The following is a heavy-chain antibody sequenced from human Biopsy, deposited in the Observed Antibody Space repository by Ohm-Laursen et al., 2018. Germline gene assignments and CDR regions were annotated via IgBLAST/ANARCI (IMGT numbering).Heavy chain of an antibody. D-gene: IGHD4-23*01. J-gene: IGHJ1*01. CDR3: ARGSNEYGGLYFPH. CDR1: GGSFTGHY. CDR2: ISHAGYT. Sequence: ETLSLTCTVSGGSFTGHYWTWIRQPPGKGLEWIGHISHAGYTSYKSSLKSRVTISLDTSRKHFSLRLTSLAAADTAVYYCARGSNEYGGLYFPHWGQGTLVTVSS. V-gene: IGHV4-59*11.